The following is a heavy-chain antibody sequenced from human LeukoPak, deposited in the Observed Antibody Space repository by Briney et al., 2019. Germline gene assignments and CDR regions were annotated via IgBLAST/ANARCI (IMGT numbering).Heavy chain of an antibody. V-gene: IGHV3-33*06. Sequence: TGGSLRLSCTACGFTFSNYGMHWVRQAPGKGLEWVALIWYDGSNKYYADSVKGRFTISRDNSKNTLVLQMNSPRAEDTAVYYCAKDSVAAAGRGLDYWGQGTLVTASS. D-gene: IGHD6-13*01. CDR2: IWYDGSNK. J-gene: IGHJ4*02. CDR1: GFTFSNYG. CDR3: AKDSVAAAGRGLDY.